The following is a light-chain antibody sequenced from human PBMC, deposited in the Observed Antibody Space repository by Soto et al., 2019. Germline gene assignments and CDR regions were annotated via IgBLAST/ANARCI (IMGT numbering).Light chain of an antibody. J-gene: IGKJ1*01. CDR1: QGISSY. Sequence: AIRMTPSPSSFSASTGDRVTITCRASQGISSYLAWYQQKPGKAPNLLIYAASTLQSGVPSRFSGSGSGTDFTLTIRSLQPEDFATDYCQQVNSFRTFGQGTKVEIK. V-gene: IGKV1-8*01. CDR3: QQVNSFRT. CDR2: AAS.